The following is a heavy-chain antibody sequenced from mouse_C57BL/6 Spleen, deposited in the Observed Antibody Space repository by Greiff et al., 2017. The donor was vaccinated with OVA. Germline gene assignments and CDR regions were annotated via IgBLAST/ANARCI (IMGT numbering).Heavy chain of an antibody. J-gene: IGHJ4*01. CDR2: IWRGGST. D-gene: IGHD1-1*01. V-gene: IGHV2-5*01. Sequence: HVQLKESGPGLVQPSQSLSITCTVSGFSLTSYGVHWVRQSPGKGLEWLGVIWRGGSTDYNAAFMSRLSITKDNSKSQVFFKMNSLQADDTAIYYCAKKDYGSSYAMDYWGQGTSVTVSS. CDR1: GFSLTSYG. CDR3: AKKDYGSSYAMDY.